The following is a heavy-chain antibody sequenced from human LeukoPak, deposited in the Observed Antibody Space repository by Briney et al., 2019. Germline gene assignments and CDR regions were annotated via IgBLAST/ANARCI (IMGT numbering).Heavy chain of an antibody. V-gene: IGHV3-23*01. CDR3: AKGDDILTGASDY. J-gene: IGHJ4*02. CDR2: ISGSGGST. CDR1: GFTFSSYA. D-gene: IGHD3-9*01. Sequence: PGGSLRLSCAASGFTFSSYAMSWVRQAPGKGLEWASAISGSGGSTYYADSVKGRFTISRDNSKNTLYLQMNSLRAEDTAVYYCAKGDDILTGASDYWGQGTLVTVSS.